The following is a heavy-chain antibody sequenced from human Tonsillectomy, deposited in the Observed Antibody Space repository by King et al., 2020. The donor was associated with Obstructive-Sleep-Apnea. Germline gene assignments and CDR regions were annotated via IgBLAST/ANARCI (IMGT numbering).Heavy chain of an antibody. CDR1: GYTLTELS. CDR3: ATDLNGWYFDL. J-gene: IGHJ2*01. V-gene: IGHV1-24*01. CDR2: FVPEDGET. Sequence: QLVQSGAEVKKPGASVKVSCKVSGYTLTELSMHWVRQAPGKGREWMGGFVPEDGETIYAQKIQGRFTMTEDTSRDTAYMDLSSLRSEDTAVYYCATDLNGWYFDLWGRGTLVTVSS.